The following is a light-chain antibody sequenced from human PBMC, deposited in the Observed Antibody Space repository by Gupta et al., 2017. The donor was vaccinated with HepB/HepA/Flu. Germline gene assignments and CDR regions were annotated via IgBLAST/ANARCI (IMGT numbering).Light chain of an antibody. CDR3: MQVLQTPRT. J-gene: IGKJ1*01. CDR1: QSRLHSNGYNT. Sequence: DIVMTQSPLSLPVTPGEPASSSCRSSQSRLHSNGYNTLDWYLQKPGQSPQLLIYLGSNRAPGVPDRFNGNGSCTDFTLKISRGEAEDVGAYYCMQVLQTPRTFGQGTXVEIK. V-gene: IGKV2-28*01. CDR2: LGS.